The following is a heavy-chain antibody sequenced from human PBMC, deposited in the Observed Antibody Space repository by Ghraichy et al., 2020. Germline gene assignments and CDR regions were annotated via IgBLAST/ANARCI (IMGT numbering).Heavy chain of an antibody. CDR1: GGSISSSSYY. CDR3: ARAMVVTPRGGFDP. Sequence: SETLSLTCTVSGGSISSSSYYWGWIRQPPGKGLEWIGSIYYSGSTYYNPSLKSRVTISVDTSKNQFSLKLSSVTAADTAVYFCARAMVVTPRGGFDPWGQGTLVTVFS. V-gene: IGHV4-39*01. J-gene: IGHJ5*02. D-gene: IGHD4-23*01. CDR2: IYYSGST.